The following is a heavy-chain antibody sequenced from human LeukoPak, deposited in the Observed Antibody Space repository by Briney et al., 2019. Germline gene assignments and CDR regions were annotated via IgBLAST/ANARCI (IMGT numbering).Heavy chain of an antibody. V-gene: IGHV4-34*01. J-gene: IGHJ4*02. Sequence: PSETLSLTCAVYGGSFSGYYWSWIRQPPGKGLEWIGEINHSGSTNYNPSLKSRVTISVDTSKNQFSLKLISVTAADTAVYYCARHGHYCGGDCYLDYWGQGTLVTVSS. CDR2: INHSGST. CDR1: GGSFSGYY. D-gene: IGHD2-21*02. CDR3: ARHGHYCGGDCYLDY.